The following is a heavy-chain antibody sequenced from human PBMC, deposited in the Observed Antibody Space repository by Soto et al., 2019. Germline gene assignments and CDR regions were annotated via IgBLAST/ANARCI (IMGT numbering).Heavy chain of an antibody. Sequence: PGWSLRLSCASSGFTVSSNYMSWVRQAPGKGLEWVSVIYSGGSTYYADSVKGRFTISRDNSKNTLYLQMNSLRAEDTAVYYCARSSNSIAAAGTGFDYWGQGTLVNV. D-gene: IGHD6-13*01. V-gene: IGHV3-53*01. CDR3: ARSSNSIAAAGTGFDY. CDR2: IYSGGST. J-gene: IGHJ4*02. CDR1: GFTVSSNY.